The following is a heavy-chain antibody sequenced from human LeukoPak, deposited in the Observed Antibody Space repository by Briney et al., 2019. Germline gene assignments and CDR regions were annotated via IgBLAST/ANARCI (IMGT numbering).Heavy chain of an antibody. CDR1: GFSLSGYW. D-gene: IGHD2-2*01. J-gene: IGHJ4*02. V-gene: IGHV3-74*01. CDR2: INSDGSTT. Sequence: PGGSLRLSCAASGFSLSGYWMHWVRHAPGKGRVWVARINSDGSTTNYADSVKGRFTISRDNAKNTLYLQMSSLRADDMALYYCAGTTTTCCNYWGQGTLVTVSS. CDR3: AGTTTTCCNY.